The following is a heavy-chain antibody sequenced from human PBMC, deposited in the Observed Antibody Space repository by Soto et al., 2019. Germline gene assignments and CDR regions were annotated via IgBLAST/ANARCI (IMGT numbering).Heavy chain of an antibody. CDR3: ARTNPGYDAFDI. Sequence: SETLSLTCTVSGGSISSYYWSWVRQPPGKGLEWIGYIYYSGSTNYNPSLKSRVTISVDTSKNQFSLKLSSVTAADTAVYYCARTNPGYDAFDIWGQGTMVTVSS. D-gene: IGHD5-12*01. V-gene: IGHV4-59*08. CDR1: GGSISSYY. CDR2: IYYSGST. J-gene: IGHJ3*02.